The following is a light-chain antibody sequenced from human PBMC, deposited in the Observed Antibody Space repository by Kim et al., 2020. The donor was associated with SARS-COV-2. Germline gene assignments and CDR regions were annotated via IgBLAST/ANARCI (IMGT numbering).Light chain of an antibody. CDR3: AAWDDSLSGWV. CDR2: RNN. V-gene: IGLV1-47*01. CDR1: SSNIVSNY. Sequence: GQRVTIAVSGSSSNIVSNYVYWYQQLPGTAPKLLIYRNNQRPSGVPDRFSGSKSGTSASLAISGLRSEDEADYYCAAWDDSLSGWVFGGGTQLTVL. J-gene: IGLJ3*02.